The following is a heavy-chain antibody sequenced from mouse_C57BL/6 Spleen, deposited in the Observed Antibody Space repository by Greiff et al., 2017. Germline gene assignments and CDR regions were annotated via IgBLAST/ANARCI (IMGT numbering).Heavy chain of an antibody. CDR2: ISYDGSN. CDR3: ARDLPDGYDWYFDV. Sequence: ESGPGLVKPSQSLSLTCSVTGYSITSGYYWNWIRQFPGNKLEWMGYISYDGSNNYNPSLKNRISITRDTSKNQFFLKLNSVTTEDTATYYCARDLPDGYDWYFDVWGTGTTVTVSS. J-gene: IGHJ1*03. D-gene: IGHD2-3*01. V-gene: IGHV3-6*01. CDR1: GYSITSGYY.